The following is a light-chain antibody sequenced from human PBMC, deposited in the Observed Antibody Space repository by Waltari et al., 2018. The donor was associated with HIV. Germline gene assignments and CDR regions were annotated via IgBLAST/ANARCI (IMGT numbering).Light chain of an antibody. Sequence: ETVLTQSPGTLSLSPGKRATLSCRASQSVSSNYLAWYQQKPGQARRLVIYGASSRATGIPARFSGSGPGTDFTLTISRLEPEDFAVYYCQQYGTSPPTFGQGTKVEVK. CDR3: QQYGTSPPT. V-gene: IGKV3-20*01. J-gene: IGKJ1*01. CDR1: QSVSSNY. CDR2: GAS.